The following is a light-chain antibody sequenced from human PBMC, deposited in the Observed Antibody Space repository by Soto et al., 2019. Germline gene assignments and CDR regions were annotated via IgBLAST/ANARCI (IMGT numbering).Light chain of an antibody. CDR2: YDD. V-gene: IGLV1-36*01. CDR1: SSHLGHNA. J-gene: IGLJ3*02. CDR3: AAWDDSLNGWV. Sequence: QSVLTQPPSVSEAPRQRVTISCSGSSSHLGHNAVNWYQQLPGKAPKLLIYYDDLLPSGVSDRFPGSKSGTSASLAISGLQSDDEADYYCAAWDDSLNGWVFGGGTQLTVL.